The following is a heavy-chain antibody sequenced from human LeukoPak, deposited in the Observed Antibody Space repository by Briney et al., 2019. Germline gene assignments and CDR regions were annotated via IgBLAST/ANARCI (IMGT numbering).Heavy chain of an antibody. D-gene: IGHD6-6*01. V-gene: IGHV3-48*04. CDR3: ARSSRLTFDY. Sequence: GGSLRLSCAASGFTFSSYSMNWVRQAPGKGLEWVSHISSSSSTIYYADSVKGRITISRDNAKNSLYLQMNSLRAEDTAVYYCARSSRLTFDYWGQGTLVTVSS. J-gene: IGHJ4*02. CDR1: GFTFSSYS. CDR2: ISSSSSTI.